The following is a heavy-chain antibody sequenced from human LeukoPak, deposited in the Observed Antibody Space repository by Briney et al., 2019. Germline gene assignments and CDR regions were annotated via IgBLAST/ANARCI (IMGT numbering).Heavy chain of an antibody. CDR2: ISGSGGST. V-gene: IGHV3-23*01. CDR1: GFTFSSYA. J-gene: IGHJ4*02. D-gene: IGHD6-13*01. Sequence: GGSLRLSCAASGFTFSSYAMSWVRQAPGKGLEWVSAISGSGGSTYYADSVKGRFTISRDNSKNTLYLQMNSLRAEDAAVYYCAKDGRRFSSSLTYFDYWGQGTLVTVSS. CDR3: AKDGRRFSSSLTYFDY.